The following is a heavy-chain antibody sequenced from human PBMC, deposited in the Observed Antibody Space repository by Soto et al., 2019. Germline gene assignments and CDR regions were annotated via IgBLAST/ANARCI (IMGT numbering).Heavy chain of an antibody. D-gene: IGHD3-3*01. CDR2: IIPILGIA. J-gene: IGHJ5*02. CDR3: AREGVTIFGVVITSLNWFDP. V-gene: IGHV1-69*04. Sequence: GASVKVSCKASGGTFSSYTISWVRQAPGQGLEWMGRIIPILGIANYAQKFQGRVTITADKSTSTAYMELSSLRSEDTAVYYCAREGVTIFGVVITSLNWFDPWGQGTLVTVSS. CDR1: GGTFSSYT.